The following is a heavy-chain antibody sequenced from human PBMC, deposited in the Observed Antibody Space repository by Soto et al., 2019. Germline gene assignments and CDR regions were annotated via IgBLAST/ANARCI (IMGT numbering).Heavy chain of an antibody. CDR3: ARHELEHNWFDP. V-gene: IGHV4-59*08. CDR2: IYYSGST. D-gene: IGHD1-1*01. CDR1: GGSISSYY. Sequence: SETLSLTCTVSGGSISSYYWSWIRQPPGKGLEWIGYIYYSGSTNYNPSLKSRVTISVDTSKNQFSLKLSSVTAADTAVYYCARHELEHNWFDPWGQGTLVTVSS. J-gene: IGHJ5*02.